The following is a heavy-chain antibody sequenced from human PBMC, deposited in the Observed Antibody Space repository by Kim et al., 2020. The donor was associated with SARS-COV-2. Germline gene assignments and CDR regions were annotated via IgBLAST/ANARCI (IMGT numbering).Heavy chain of an antibody. J-gene: IGHJ4*02. D-gene: IGHD3-9*01. CDR1: GYTFTSSG. CDR3: ARYDILTGFFDY. CDR2: ISVYNGNT. Sequence: ASVKVSCKASGYTFTSSGINWVRQAPGQGLEWMGWISVYNGNTNYTQKFQGRVTMTTDTSTSTAYMELRSLRSDDTAVYYCARYDILTGFFDYWGQGTLVTVSS. V-gene: IGHV1-18*01.